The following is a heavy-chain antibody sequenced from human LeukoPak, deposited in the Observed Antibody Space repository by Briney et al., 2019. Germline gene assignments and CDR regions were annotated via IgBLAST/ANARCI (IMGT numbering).Heavy chain of an antibody. CDR3: ARDFGNYYDSSGYFGY. D-gene: IGHD3-22*01. V-gene: IGHV3-21*01. CDR2: ISSSSSYI. Sequence: NPGGSLRLSCAASGFTFSSYSMNWVRQAPGKGLEWVSSISSSSSYIYYADSVKGRFTISRDNAKNSLYLQMNSLRAEDTAVYYCARDFGNYYDSSGYFGYWGQGTLVTVSS. J-gene: IGHJ4*02. CDR1: GFTFSSYS.